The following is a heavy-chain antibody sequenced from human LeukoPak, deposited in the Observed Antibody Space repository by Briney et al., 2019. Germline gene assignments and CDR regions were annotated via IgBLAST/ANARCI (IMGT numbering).Heavy chain of an antibody. D-gene: IGHD6-13*01. CDR2: IYTSGST. J-gene: IGHJ6*03. V-gene: IGHV4-4*07. Sequence: PSETLSLTCTISGGSMSTYYWSWIRQPAGKGLEWIGRIYTSGSTNYNPSLKSRVTTSVDKSKKQFSLKLSSVTAADTGVYYCARSIAVGGPQFAYYYYMDVWGKGTTVTVSS. CDR1: GGSMSTYY. CDR3: ARSIAVGGPQFAYYYYMDV.